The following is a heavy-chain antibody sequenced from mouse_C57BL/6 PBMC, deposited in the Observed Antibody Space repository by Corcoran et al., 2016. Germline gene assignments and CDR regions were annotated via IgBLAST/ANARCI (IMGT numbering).Heavy chain of an antibody. V-gene: IGHV1-26*01. CDR1: GYTFTDYY. Sequence: EVQLQQSGPELGKPGASVKISCKASGYTFTDYYMNWVKQSHGKSLEWIGDINPNNGGTSYNQKFKGKATLTVDKSSSTAYMELRSLTSEDSAVYYCASYSIYYYGLRYFDVWGTGTTVTVSS. J-gene: IGHJ1*03. CDR2: INPNNGGT. CDR3: ASYSIYYYGLRYFDV. D-gene: IGHD1-1*01.